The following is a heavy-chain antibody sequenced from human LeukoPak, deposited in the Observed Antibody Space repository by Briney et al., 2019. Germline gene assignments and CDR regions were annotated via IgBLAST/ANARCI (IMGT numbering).Heavy chain of an antibody. J-gene: IGHJ4*02. D-gene: IGHD3-3*02. CDR2: ISSSSSYI. Sequence: GGSLRLSCAASGFTFSSYSMNWVHQAPGKGLVWVSSISSSSSYIYYADSVKGRFTISRDNAKNSLYLQMNSLRAEDTAVYYCATGETLDPFDYWGQGTLVTVSS. CDR1: GFTFSSYS. CDR3: ATGETLDPFDY. V-gene: IGHV3-21*01.